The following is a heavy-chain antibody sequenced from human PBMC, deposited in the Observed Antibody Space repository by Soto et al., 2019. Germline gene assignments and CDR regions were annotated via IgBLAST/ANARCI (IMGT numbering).Heavy chain of an antibody. Sequence: SETLSLTCTVSGASISSGDNYYCNWVRQLPGKGLEWIGYTYYSGNTYQNPSLNSRVTMSVDTSKNQFSLKLQSVTAADTAVYYCATNSDVLTPFDYWGQGILVTVSS. CDR3: ATNSDVLTPFDY. CDR1: GASISSGDNYY. CDR2: TYYSGNT. J-gene: IGHJ4*02. V-gene: IGHV4-31*03. D-gene: IGHD3-9*01.